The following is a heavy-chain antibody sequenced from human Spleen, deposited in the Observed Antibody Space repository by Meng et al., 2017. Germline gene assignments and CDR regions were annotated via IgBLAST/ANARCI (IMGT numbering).Heavy chain of an antibody. CDR2: ISAYNGNT. CDR3: ARGASRYYYDSSGYYYGWFDP. D-gene: IGHD3-22*01. J-gene: IGHJ5*02. CDR1: GYTFTSYD. Sequence: ASVKVSCKASGYTFTSYDINWVRQAPGQGLEWMGWISAYNGNTNYAQKLQGRVTMTTDTSTSTAYMELRSLRSDDTAVYYCARGASRYYYDSSGYYYGWFDPWGQGTLVTVSS. V-gene: IGHV1-18*01.